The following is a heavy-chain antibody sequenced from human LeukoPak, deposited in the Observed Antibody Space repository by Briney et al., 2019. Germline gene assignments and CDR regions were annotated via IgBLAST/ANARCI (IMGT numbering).Heavy chain of an antibody. CDR2: IKQDGSEK. D-gene: IGHD1-26*01. V-gene: IGHV3-7*01. Sequence: GGSLRLSCAASGFIFSSYWMSWVRQAPGRGLEWVANIKQDGSEKYYVDSVKGRFTISRDNAKNSLYLQMNSLRAEDTAVYYCARDGTYGPVDYWGQGTLVTVSS. CDR1: GFIFSSYW. J-gene: IGHJ4*02. CDR3: ARDGTYGPVDY.